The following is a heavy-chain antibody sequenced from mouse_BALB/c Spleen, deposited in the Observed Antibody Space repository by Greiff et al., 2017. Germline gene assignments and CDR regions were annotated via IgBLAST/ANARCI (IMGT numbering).Heavy chain of an antibody. CDR3: ASLYDGASWFAY. Sequence: VQVVESGPGLVAPSQSLSITCTVSGFSLSRYSVHWVRQPPGKGLEWLGMIWGGGSTDYNSALKSRLSISKDNSKSQVFLKMNSLQTDDTAMYYCASLYDGASWFAYWGQGTLVTVSA. D-gene: IGHD2-3*01. J-gene: IGHJ3*01. CDR2: IWGGGST. CDR1: GFSLSRYS. V-gene: IGHV2-6-4*01.